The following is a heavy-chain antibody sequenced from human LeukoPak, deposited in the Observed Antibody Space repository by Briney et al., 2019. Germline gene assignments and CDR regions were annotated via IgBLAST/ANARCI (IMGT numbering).Heavy chain of an antibody. CDR2: IYSGGST. Sequence: GGSLRLSCAASDFTVRNNYMSWVRQAPGKGLEWVSLIYSGGSTNYADSVKGRFVISKDNFRNTLYLQMNNLRADDTAVYYYAGRVHGDYPFFDYWGQGTLVTVSS. V-gene: IGHV3-53*01. CDR3: AGRVHGDYPFFDY. D-gene: IGHD4-17*01. J-gene: IGHJ4*02. CDR1: DFTVRNNY.